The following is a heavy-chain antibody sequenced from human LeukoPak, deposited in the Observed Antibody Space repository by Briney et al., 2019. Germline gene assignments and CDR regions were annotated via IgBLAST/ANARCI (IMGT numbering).Heavy chain of an antibody. CDR1: GFTFSSYG. D-gene: IGHD2-2*01. CDR2: ISYDGSNK. J-gene: IGHJ6*02. CDR3: AKAGCSSTSCNYYYYGMDV. V-gene: IGHV3-30*18. Sequence: GGSLRLSCAASGFTFSSYGMHWVRQAPGKGLEWVAVISYDGSNKYYADSVKGRFTISRDNSKNTLYLQMNSLRAEDTAVYYCAKAGCSSTSCNYYYYGMDVWGQGTTVTVSS.